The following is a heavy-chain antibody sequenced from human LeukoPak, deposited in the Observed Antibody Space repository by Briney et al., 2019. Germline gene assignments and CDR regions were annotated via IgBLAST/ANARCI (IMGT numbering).Heavy chain of an antibody. J-gene: IGHJ4*02. CDR3: AKEYGWAHNYDSSGIGPPFDY. D-gene: IGHD3-22*01. Sequence: GGSLRLSCAASGFTFSSSAMSWVRQAPGKGLEWVSTISGSGGSTYYADSVKGRFTISRDNSKNTLYLQMNSLRAEDTAVYYCAKEYGWAHNYDSSGIGPPFDYWGQGTLVTVSS. V-gene: IGHV3-23*01. CDR2: ISGSGGST. CDR1: GFTFSSSA.